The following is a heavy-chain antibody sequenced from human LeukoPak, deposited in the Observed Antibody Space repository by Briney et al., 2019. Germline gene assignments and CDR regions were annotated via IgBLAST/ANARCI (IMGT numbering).Heavy chain of an antibody. CDR2: ISYDDGSNK. Sequence: GGSLRLSCAASGFAFSTYALHWVRQAPGKGLEWVAVISYDDGSNKYYADSVKGRFTISRDNSKNTLYLQMNSLRTEDTAVYYCARESGGNTPYYFDYWGQGTLVTVSS. J-gene: IGHJ4*02. D-gene: IGHD2-2*02. V-gene: IGHV3-30*04. CDR3: ARESGGNTPYYFDY. CDR1: GFAFSTYA.